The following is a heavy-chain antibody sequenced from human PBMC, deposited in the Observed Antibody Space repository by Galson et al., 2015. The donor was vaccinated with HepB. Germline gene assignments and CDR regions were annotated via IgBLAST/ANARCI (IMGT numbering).Heavy chain of an antibody. D-gene: IGHD4-11*01. CDR3: ARVGVPRYSNHGGAFDI. V-gene: IGHV3-33*01. CDR1: GFTFSSYG. Sequence: SLRLSCAASGFTFSSYGMHWVRQAPGKGLEWMAVIWYDGSNKYYADSVKGRFTISRDNSKNTLYLQMNSLRAEDTAVYYCARVGVPRYSNHGGAFDIWGQGTMVTVSS. J-gene: IGHJ3*02. CDR2: IWYDGSNK.